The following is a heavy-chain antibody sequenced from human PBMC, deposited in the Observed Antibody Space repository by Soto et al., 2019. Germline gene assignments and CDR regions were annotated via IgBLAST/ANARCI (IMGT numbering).Heavy chain of an antibody. V-gene: IGHV1-24*01. J-gene: IGHJ6*02. CDR3: VRVRRQGATWYNSSCMDV. Sequence: ASVKLSCKVTGYSLSEFSMRWVRQAPGKGLEWMGGFDPEDSKMTPAQKFQGRLTLTEDTSAETAYMELRSLRSEDTAVYYCVRVRRQGATWYNSSCMDVWGQGTPVTVSS. D-gene: IGHD1-1*01. CDR2: FDPEDSKM. CDR1: GYSLSEFS.